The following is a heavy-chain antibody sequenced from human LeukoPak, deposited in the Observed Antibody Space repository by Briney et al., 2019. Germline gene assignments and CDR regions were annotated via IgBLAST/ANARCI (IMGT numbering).Heavy chain of an antibody. Sequence: SETLSLTCTASGYSISSGYYWGWIRQPPGKGLEWIGSIYHSGSTYYNPSLKSRVTISVDTSKNQFSLKLSSVTAADTAVYYCAYSGFGAFDIWGQGTMVTVSS. CDR2: IYHSGST. CDR3: AYSGFGAFDI. V-gene: IGHV4-38-2*02. D-gene: IGHD2-15*01. CDR1: GYSISSGYY. J-gene: IGHJ3*02.